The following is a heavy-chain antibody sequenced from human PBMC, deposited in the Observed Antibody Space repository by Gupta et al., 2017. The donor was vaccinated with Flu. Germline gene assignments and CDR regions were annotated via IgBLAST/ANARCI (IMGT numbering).Heavy chain of an antibody. D-gene: IGHD6-6*01. Sequence: KGLEWIGEINHSGSTNYNPSLKSRVTISVDTSKNQFSLKLSSVTAADTAVYYCARVLGGGIAARRALIWFDPWGQGTLVTVSS. J-gene: IGHJ5*02. CDR3: ARVLGGGIAARRALIWFDP. V-gene: IGHV4-34*01. CDR2: INHSGST.